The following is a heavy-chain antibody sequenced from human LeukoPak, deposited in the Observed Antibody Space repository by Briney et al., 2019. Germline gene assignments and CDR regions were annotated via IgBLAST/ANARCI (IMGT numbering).Heavy chain of an antibody. Sequence: PSETLSLTCTVSGYSISSGYYWGWIRQPPGKGLEWIGSIYYSGSTYYNPSLKSRVTISVDTSKNQFSLNLSSVTAADTAIYYCARLSYYDNSDFALFDYWGQGTLVTVSS. J-gene: IGHJ4*02. CDR3: ARLSYYDNSDFALFDY. D-gene: IGHD3-22*01. CDR1: GYSISSGYY. CDR2: IYYSGST. V-gene: IGHV4-38-2*02.